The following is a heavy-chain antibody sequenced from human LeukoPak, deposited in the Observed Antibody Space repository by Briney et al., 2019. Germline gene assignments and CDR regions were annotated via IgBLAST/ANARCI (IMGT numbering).Heavy chain of an antibody. Sequence: SETLSLTCTVSDGSISSSSYYWGWIRQPPGKGLEWIGSIYYSGSTYYNPSLKSRVTISVDTSKNQFSLKLSSVTAADTAVYYCARDGVIVVVPAAKSLYNWFGPWGQGTLVTVSS. D-gene: IGHD2-2*01. CDR2: IYYSGST. J-gene: IGHJ5*02. CDR1: DGSISSSSYY. V-gene: IGHV4-39*07. CDR3: ARDGVIVVVPAAKSLYNWFGP.